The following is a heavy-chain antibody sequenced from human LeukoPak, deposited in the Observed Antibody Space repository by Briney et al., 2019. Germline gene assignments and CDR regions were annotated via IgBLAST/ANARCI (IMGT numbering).Heavy chain of an antibody. Sequence: ASVKVSCKASVYTFNNYFISWVRKAPGQGLEWVGWISPHSHTTNYAEKVQGRVTMTTDPSTTTVYMELRSLRSDDTAVYFCARGQSIYYGGEGTGVTVSS. CDR1: VYTFNNYF. J-gene: IGHJ4*02. CDR2: ISPHSHTT. CDR3: ARGQSIYY. D-gene: IGHD6-6*01. V-gene: IGHV1-18*01.